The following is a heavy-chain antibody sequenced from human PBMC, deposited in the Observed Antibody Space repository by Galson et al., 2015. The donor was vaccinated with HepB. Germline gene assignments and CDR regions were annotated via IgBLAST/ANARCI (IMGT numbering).Heavy chain of an antibody. J-gene: IGHJ6*02. CDR1: GFTFSSYW. Sequence: SLRLSCAASGFTFSSYWMSWVRQAPGKGLEWVANIKQDESEKYYVGSVKGRFGISRDNAENALYLQMNSLRAEDTAVYYCARLWGRYFDWNYFYYGMDVWGQGTTVTVSS. V-gene: IGHV3-7*03. D-gene: IGHD3-9*01. CDR3: ARLWGRYFDWNYFYYGMDV. CDR2: IKQDESEK.